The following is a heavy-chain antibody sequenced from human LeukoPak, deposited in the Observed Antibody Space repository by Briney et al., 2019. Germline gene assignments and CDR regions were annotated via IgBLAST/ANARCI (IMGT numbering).Heavy chain of an antibody. Sequence: SETLSLTCTVSGGSIRSYYWSWIRQPPGKGLEWIGYIYYSGSTNYNPSLKSRVTISVDASKNQFSLKLSSVTAADTAVYYCARDLGFGPMVRGVISPWGQGTLVTVSS. D-gene: IGHD3-10*01. CDR2: IYYSGST. CDR1: GGSIRSYY. CDR3: ARDLGFGPMVRGVISP. J-gene: IGHJ5*02. V-gene: IGHV4-59*01.